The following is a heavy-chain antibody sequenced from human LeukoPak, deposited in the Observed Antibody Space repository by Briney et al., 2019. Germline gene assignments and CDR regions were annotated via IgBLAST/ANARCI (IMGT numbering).Heavy chain of an antibody. V-gene: IGHV3-30*02. Sequence: PGGSLRLSCAASGFTFSSYGMHWVRQAPGKGLEWVAFIRYDGSNKYYADSVKGRFTISRDNSKNTLYPQMNSLRAEDTAVYHCARGPSGYHNTGGQGTLVTVSS. J-gene: IGHJ4*02. CDR3: ARGPSGYHNT. CDR2: IRYDGSNK. CDR1: GFTFSSYG. D-gene: IGHD5-12*01.